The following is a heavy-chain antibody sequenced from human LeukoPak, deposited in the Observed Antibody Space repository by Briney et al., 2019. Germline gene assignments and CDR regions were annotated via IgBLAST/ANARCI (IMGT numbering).Heavy chain of an antibody. V-gene: IGHV3-66*01. Sequence: GGSLRLSCAASGFTVSTNYMSWVRQAPGKGLEGVSVIYTGGNTYYADSVKGRFTISRDNAKNSLYLQMNSLRAEDTAVYYCAELGITMIGGVWGKGTTVTISS. CDR3: AELGITMIGGV. CDR2: IYTGGNT. CDR1: GFTVSTNY. D-gene: IGHD3-10*02. J-gene: IGHJ6*04.